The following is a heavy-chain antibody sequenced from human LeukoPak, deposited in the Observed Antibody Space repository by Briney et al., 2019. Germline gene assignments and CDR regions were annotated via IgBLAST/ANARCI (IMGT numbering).Heavy chain of an antibody. CDR2: IYTSGST. D-gene: IGHD4-17*01. Sequence: SETLSLTCTVSGGSISSYYWSWIRQPAGKGLEWIGRIYTSGSTNYNPSLKSRVTMSVDTSKNQFSLKLSSVTAADTAVYYCARDPDDGYGDYSGYFDYWGQGTLVTVSS. V-gene: IGHV4-4*07. CDR1: GGSISSYY. J-gene: IGHJ4*02. CDR3: ARDPDDGYGDYSGYFDY.